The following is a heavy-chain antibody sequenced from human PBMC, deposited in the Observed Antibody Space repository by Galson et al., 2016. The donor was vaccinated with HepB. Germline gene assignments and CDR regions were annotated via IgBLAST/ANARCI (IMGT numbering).Heavy chain of an antibody. CDR2: ISMSGGST. CDR1: GFTFSRYG. CDR3: VRGSTAPDI. D-gene: IGHD3-16*01. J-gene: IGHJ6*04. V-gene: IGHV3-23*01. Sequence: SLRLSCAGSGFTFSRYGMTWVRQAPVKGLECVASISMSGGSTDYAGSVQGRFTISRDNSRSTLFLQMHSLRAEDTAVYYCVRGSTAPDIWDKGTTVTVSS.